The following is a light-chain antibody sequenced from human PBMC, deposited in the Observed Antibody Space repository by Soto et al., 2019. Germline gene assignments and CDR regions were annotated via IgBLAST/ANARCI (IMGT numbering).Light chain of an antibody. Sequence: QSALTQPASVSGSPGQSITISCTGTSSDVGSYNLVSWYQQHPGKAPKLMIYEGSKRPSGVSNRFSGSKSGNTASLTISGPQAEDEADYYCCSYAGSSTYVFGGGTQLTVL. CDR1: SSDVGSYNL. V-gene: IGLV2-23*01. J-gene: IGLJ7*01. CDR3: CSYAGSSTYV. CDR2: EGS.